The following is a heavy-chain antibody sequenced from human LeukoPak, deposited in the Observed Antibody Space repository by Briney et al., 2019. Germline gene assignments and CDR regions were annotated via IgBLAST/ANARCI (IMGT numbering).Heavy chain of an antibody. J-gene: IGHJ3*02. Sequence: SETLSRNCTVYSGSINTINYFWDWARQPPGRALEWIGNIFYSGGNYYSPSLKSRVTISLDTSRNQFSLKLNSVTAAYTAVYYCAKSNGYGLIDIWGQGTMVTVSS. V-gene: IGHV4-39*07. CDR2: IFYSGGN. CDR3: AKSNGYGLIDI. D-gene: IGHD3-22*01. CDR1: SGSINTINYF.